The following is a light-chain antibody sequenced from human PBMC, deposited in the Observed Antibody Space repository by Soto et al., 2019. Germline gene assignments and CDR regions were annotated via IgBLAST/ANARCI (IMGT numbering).Light chain of an antibody. CDR3: QHYNDRPLT. CDR2: GAS. V-gene: IGKV3-15*01. CDR1: QSISNN. Sequence: EIVMTQSPATLSVSPGERATLSCGASQSISNNIAWYQKKPGQAPRLVIYGASTRAAGVPARFSGSGSGTEFTLTISSLQSEDFAVYYCQHYNDRPLTFGGGTKVEIK. J-gene: IGKJ4*01.